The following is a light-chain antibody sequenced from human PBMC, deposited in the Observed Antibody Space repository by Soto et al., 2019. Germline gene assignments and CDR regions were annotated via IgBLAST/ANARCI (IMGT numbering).Light chain of an antibody. Sequence: EIVLTQSPGTLSLSPGERATLSCRASQSVNSRYLAWYQQKPGQAPRLLIYQTSIRAAGIPARFSASGSGTDFTLTISDVQPEDFALYYCHQRQSWPRTFGQGTKVDIK. CDR3: HQRQSWPRT. CDR1: QSVNSRY. CDR2: QTS. J-gene: IGKJ1*01. V-gene: IGKV3D-20*02.